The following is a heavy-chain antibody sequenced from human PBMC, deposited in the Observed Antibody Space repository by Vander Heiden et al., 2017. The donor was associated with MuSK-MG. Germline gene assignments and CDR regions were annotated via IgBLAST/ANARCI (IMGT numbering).Heavy chain of an antibody. CDR1: GYSCTRYW. J-gene: IGHJ4*02. D-gene: IGHD6-6*01. V-gene: IGHV5-51*01. Sequence: EVQLVQSGAEVKKPGESLKISCKGSGYSCTRYWIGWVRQMPGKGLEWMAIIYPGDSDIKYSPSFQGQVTISAGKSISTAYMQWSSLKASDTAMYYCVRQPPVVGARAPFDYWGQGTLVTVSA. CDR3: VRQPPVVGARAPFDY. CDR2: IYPGDSDI.